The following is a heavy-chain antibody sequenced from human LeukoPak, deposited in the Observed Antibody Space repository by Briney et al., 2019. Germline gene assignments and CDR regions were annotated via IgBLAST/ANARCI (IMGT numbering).Heavy chain of an antibody. CDR2: ISSSSSYI. CDR3: AREGIADPNWFDL. CDR1: GFTFRSYS. V-gene: IGHV3-21*01. D-gene: IGHD2-21*01. Sequence: GGSLRLSCAASGFTFRSYSMNWVRQAPGKGLEWVSSISSSSSYIYYADSVRGRFTISRDDAKNSLSLQMNSLRVEDTAVYYCAREGIADPNWFDLWGQGTLVTVS. J-gene: IGHJ5*02.